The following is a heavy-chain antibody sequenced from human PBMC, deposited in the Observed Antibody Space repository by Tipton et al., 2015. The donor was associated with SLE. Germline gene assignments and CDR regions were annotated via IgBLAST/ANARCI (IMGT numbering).Heavy chain of an antibody. D-gene: IGHD4-17*01. V-gene: IGHV4-30-2*01. CDR1: GGSISSGGYS. CDR2: IYHSGST. CDR3: ARAELYGDFDY. J-gene: IGHJ4*02. Sequence: TLSLTCAVSGGSISSGGYSWSWIRQPPGKGLEWIGYIYHSGSTYYNPPLKSRVTISVDRSKNQFSLKLSSVTAADTAVYYCARAELYGDFDYWGQGTLVTVSS.